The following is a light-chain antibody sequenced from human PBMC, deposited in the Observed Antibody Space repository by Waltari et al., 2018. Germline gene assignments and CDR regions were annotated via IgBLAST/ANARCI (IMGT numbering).Light chain of an antibody. V-gene: IGKV1-39*01. CDR1: QTIVTY. Sequence: DIQMTQSPSSLSASVGARVTLTCRASQTIVTYLNWYQQKPGKAPKPLIYAASSLQSWVPSRFSGSGSGTDFTLTINSLQPEDFATYFCQQSYTAPWTFGQGTQVEIK. J-gene: IGKJ1*01. CDR2: AAS. CDR3: QQSYTAPWT.